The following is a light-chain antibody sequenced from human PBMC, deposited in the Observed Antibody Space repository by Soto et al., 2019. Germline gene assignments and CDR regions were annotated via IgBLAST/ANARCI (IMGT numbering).Light chain of an antibody. CDR2: LESSGSY. CDR3: ETWDRNTRV. J-gene: IGLJ2*01. Sequence: QSVLTQSSSASASLGSSVKLTCTLSSGHSSYIIAWHQQQPGKAPRYLMKLESSGSYNKGSGVPDRFSGSSSGADRYLTISNLQFEDEADYYCETWDRNTRVFGGGTKLTVL. V-gene: IGLV4-60*02. CDR1: SGHSSYI.